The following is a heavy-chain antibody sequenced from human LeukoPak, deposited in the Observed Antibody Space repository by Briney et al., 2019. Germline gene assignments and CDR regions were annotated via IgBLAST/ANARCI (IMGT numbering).Heavy chain of an antibody. CDR1: GFTFSDYY. V-gene: IGHV3-11*01. J-gene: IGHJ4*02. CDR2: ISSSGST. CDR3: AKDLLGDPSDY. Sequence: GGSLRLSCAASGFTFSDYYMSWIRQAPGKGLEWVSYISSSGSTYYADSVKGRFTISRDNSKNTLYLQMNSLRAEDTAVYYCAKDLLGDPSDYWGQGTLVTVSS. D-gene: IGHD2-21*02.